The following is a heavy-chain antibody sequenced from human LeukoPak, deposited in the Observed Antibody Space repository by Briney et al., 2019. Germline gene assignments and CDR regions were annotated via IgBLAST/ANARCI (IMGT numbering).Heavy chain of an antibody. Sequence: SQTLSLTCTVSAGSISSGGYYWSWIRQHPGKGLEWIGYIYYSGSTYYNPSLKSRVTISVDTSKNQFSLKLSSVTAADTAVYYCARAGLRDYAFDYWGQGTLVTVSS. D-gene: IGHD4-17*01. J-gene: IGHJ4*02. CDR2: IYYSGST. V-gene: IGHV4-31*03. CDR1: AGSISSGGYY. CDR3: ARAGLRDYAFDY.